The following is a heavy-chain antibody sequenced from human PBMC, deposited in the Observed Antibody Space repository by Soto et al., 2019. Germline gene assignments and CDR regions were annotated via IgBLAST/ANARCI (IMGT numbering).Heavy chain of an antibody. V-gene: IGHV4-59*01. CDR1: GNSTSSDY. CDR3: ARARGSSQNLDT. D-gene: IGHD6-13*01. J-gene: IGHJ5*02. Sequence: PSETLSLTCIVSGNSTSSDYWRWIRQPPGKGLEWIGYIYYSGLTNYNPSLKSRLTISVDTSKNQFSLKLASVTAADTAVYYCARARGSSQNLDTWGQGALVTVSS. CDR2: IYYSGLT.